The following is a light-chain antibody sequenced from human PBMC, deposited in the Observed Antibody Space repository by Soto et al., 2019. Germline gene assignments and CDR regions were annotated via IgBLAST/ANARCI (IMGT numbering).Light chain of an antibody. V-gene: IGKV1-39*01. CDR2: AAS. J-gene: IGKJ1*01. CDR1: KSISSY. CDR3: QQSYRTPWT. Sequence: DIQMTPSPSSLSASVGDRVTITCRASKSISSYLNWYQQKPGKAPKVLIYAASSLQRGVPSRFSGRGSGTDVSLTISRLQPEDFATYYCQQSYRTPWTFGQGTKVEIK.